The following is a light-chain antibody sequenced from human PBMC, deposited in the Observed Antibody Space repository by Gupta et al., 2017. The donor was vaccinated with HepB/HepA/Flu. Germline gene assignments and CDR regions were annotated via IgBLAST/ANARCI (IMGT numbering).Light chain of an antibody. CDR2: NNN. J-gene: IGLJ2*01. V-gene: IGLV1-44*01. Sequence: QSVLPQPPSASGTPGQRVTISCSGSSSNIGSNTVNWYRQLPGTAPKLLIYNNNPRPSGVPDRFSGSKSGTSAAMASSGLQAEDEADYYCATWDDSPGPGVFGGGTKLTVL. CDR1: SSNIGSNT. CDR3: ATWDDSPGPGV.